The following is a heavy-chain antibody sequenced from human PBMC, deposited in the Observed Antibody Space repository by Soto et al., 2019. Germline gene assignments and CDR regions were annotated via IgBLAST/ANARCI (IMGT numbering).Heavy chain of an antibody. Sequence: SGFTFSSYSMNWVRQAPGKGLEWVSYISSSSSTIYYADSVKGRFTISRDNAKNSLYLQMNSLRAEDTAVYYCARDHGDYSYYYYYYMDVWGKGTTVTVSS. CDR2: ISSSSSTI. V-gene: IGHV3-48*01. J-gene: IGHJ6*03. CDR1: GFTFSSYS. CDR3: ARDHGDYSYYYYYYMDV. D-gene: IGHD4-17*01.